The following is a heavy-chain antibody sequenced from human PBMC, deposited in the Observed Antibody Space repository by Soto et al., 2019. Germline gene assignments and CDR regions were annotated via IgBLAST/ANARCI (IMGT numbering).Heavy chain of an antibody. CDR3: ARHGAAAGTYYYYGMDV. J-gene: IGHJ6*02. V-gene: IGHV4-59*08. CDR1: GGSISAYY. D-gene: IGHD6-13*01. CDR2: IYYSGST. Sequence: LETLSLTCTVSGGSISAYYWSWIRQPPGKGLEWIGYIYYSGSTNYNPSLKSRVTISVDTSKNQFSLRLSSVTAADTAVYYCARHGAAAGTYYYYGMDVWGQGTRVTVSS.